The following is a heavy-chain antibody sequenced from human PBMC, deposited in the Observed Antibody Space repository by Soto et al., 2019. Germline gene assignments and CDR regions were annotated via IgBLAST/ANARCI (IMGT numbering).Heavy chain of an antibody. CDR2: IWHDGSDK. CDR1: GFTFSSYG. Sequence: QVQLVESGGGVVQPGRSLKLSCVASGFTFSSYGMHWVRQAPGKGLEWVAIIWHDGSDKYYGESVKGRFTISRDNSKNTLYLQMHTLRAEDTAVYYCAYGTLSYYFDYWGQGTLVTVSS. CDR3: AYGTLSYYFDY. J-gene: IGHJ4*02. D-gene: IGHD3-10*01. V-gene: IGHV3-33*01.